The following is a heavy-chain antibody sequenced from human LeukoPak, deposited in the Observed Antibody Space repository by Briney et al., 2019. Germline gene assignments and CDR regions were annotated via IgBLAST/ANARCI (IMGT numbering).Heavy chain of an antibody. Sequence: PGGSLRLSCATSGFTFDDYAMHWVRQAPGKGLEWVSLISGDGGTTYYADSVKGRFTISTDNSKSSLYLQMNSLRAEDTALYYCAKDIYRGGYPNLFDYWGQGTLVTVSS. CDR2: ISGDGGTT. D-gene: IGHD3-22*01. J-gene: IGHJ4*02. CDR3: AKDIYRGGYPNLFDY. CDR1: GFTFDDYA. V-gene: IGHV3-43*02.